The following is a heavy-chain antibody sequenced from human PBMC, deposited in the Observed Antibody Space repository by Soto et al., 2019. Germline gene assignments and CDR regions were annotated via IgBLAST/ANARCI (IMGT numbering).Heavy chain of an antibody. Sequence: QVQLVQSGAEVKKPGASVKVSCKASGYSLTPYGISWFRQAPGQGLEWMGWISVYNGKTNYAQNLQGRVTMTTDTTTSTAYMELRSLTSDDTAVYFCARDRAACYGGDCYMDVWGKGTTVTVS. CDR2: ISVYNGKT. D-gene: IGHD2-21*01. J-gene: IGHJ6*03. CDR3: ARDRAACYGGDCYMDV. V-gene: IGHV1-18*01. CDR1: GYSLTPYG.